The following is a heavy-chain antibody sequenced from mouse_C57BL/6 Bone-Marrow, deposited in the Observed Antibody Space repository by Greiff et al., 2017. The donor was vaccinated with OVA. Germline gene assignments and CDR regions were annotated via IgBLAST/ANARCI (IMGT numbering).Heavy chain of an antibody. Sequence: EVQLQQSGTVLARPGASVKMSCKTSGYTFTSYWMHWVKQRPGQGLEWIGAIYPGNSDTSYNQKFKRKAKLTAVTSASTAYMELSSLTNEDSAVYYCTREGQGYDYDYWGQGTTLTVSS. J-gene: IGHJ2*01. CDR1: GYTFTSYW. CDR3: TREGQGYDYDY. CDR2: IYPGNSDT. V-gene: IGHV1-5*01. D-gene: IGHD2-4*01.